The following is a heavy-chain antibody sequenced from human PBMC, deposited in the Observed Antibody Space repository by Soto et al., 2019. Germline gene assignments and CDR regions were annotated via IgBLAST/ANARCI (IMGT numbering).Heavy chain of an antibody. Sequence: ASVKVSCKASGYTFTSYGISWVRQAPGQGLEWMGWISTYNGSTNYAQKLQGRVTMTTDTSTSTAYMELRSLRSDDTAVYYCARTDLIIAASTLPNWFDPRGQGTLVTVSS. D-gene: IGHD6-13*01. CDR1: GYTFTSYG. J-gene: IGHJ5*02. CDR2: ISTYNGST. V-gene: IGHV1-18*01. CDR3: ARTDLIIAASTLPNWFDP.